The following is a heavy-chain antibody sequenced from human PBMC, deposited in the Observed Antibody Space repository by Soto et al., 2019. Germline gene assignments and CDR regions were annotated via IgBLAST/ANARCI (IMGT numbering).Heavy chain of an antibody. Sequence: SETLSLTCTVSGDSISGGASFWSWIRQPPGKGLEWIANVYYSGSSYYNPSLKSRLTISVDTTKNQFSLQLKSMTAADTAVYYCAKLSCTSSTCYFPGWFDPWGQGILVIVSS. V-gene: IGHV4-31*03. D-gene: IGHD2-2*01. J-gene: IGHJ5*02. CDR1: GDSISGGASF. CDR3: AKLSCTSSTCYFPGWFDP. CDR2: VYYSGSS.